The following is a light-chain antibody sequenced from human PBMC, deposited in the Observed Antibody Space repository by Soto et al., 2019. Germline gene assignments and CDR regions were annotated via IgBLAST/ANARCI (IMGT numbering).Light chain of an antibody. CDR1: SSNIGAGYD. J-gene: IGLJ3*02. CDR3: ASWDASLNGWM. Sequence: QSVLTQPPSVSGAPGQRVTISCSGSSSNIGAGYDVNWYRQLPGTAPKLLIYGNSDRPSGVPDRFSGSKSGTSASLAISGLQSEDEADYFCASWDASLNGWMFGGGTKVTVL. CDR2: GNS. V-gene: IGLV1-40*01.